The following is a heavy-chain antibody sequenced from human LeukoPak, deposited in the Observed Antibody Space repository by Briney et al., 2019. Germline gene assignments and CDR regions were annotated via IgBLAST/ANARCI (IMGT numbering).Heavy chain of an antibody. Sequence: GGSLRLSCAASGFTFSSYGMHWVRQAPGKGLEWVAFIRYDGSNKYYADSVKGRFTISRDNSKNTLYLQMNSLRAEDTAVYYCAKDGGEIDTYYYGSGSYFVWGDFDYWGQGTLVTVSS. V-gene: IGHV3-30*02. CDR2: IRYDGSNK. CDR3: AKDGGEIDTYYYGSGSYFVWGDFDY. J-gene: IGHJ4*02. D-gene: IGHD3-10*01. CDR1: GFTFSSYG.